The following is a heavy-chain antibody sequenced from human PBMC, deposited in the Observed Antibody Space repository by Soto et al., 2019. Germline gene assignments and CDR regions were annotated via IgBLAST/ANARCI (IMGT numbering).Heavy chain of an antibody. CDR3: ARDPGSGSHYYFDY. CDR1: GYTFTSYG. CDR2: ISAYYGNT. J-gene: IGHJ4*02. D-gene: IGHD1-26*01. Sequence: ASVKVSCKASGYTFTSYGISWVRQAPGQGLEWMGWISAYYGNTNYAQKLQGRVTMTTDTSTSTAYMALRSLRSDDTAVYYCARDPGSGSHYYFDYWGQGTLVTVSS. V-gene: IGHV1-18*01.